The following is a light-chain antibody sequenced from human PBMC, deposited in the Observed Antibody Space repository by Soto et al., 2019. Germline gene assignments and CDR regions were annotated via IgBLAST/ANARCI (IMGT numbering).Light chain of an antibody. Sequence: QSALTQPASVSGSPGQSITISCTGASCDVGSYNLVSWYQQYPGKAPKLLIYEGSKRPSGVSTRFSGSKSGSTASLTISGLQPEDEAEYYCCSYAGSNTVVFGGGTKVTVL. CDR1: SCDVGSYNL. CDR2: EGS. J-gene: IGLJ3*02. V-gene: IGLV2-23*01. CDR3: CSYAGSNTVV.